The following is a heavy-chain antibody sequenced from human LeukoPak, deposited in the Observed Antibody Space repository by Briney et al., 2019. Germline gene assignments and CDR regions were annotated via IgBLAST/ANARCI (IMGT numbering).Heavy chain of an antibody. CDR3: ARGIAPSHRAPNGVDAFDI. CDR2: IGTAGDT. D-gene: IGHD2-21*01. Sequence: GGSLRLSCAASGFTFSSYGMHWVRQATGKGLEWVSAIGTAGDTYYPGSVKGRFTISRENAKNSLYLQMNSLRAGDTAVYYCARGIAPSHRAPNGVDAFDIWGQGTMVTVSS. CDR1: GFTFSSYG. V-gene: IGHV3-13*01. J-gene: IGHJ3*02.